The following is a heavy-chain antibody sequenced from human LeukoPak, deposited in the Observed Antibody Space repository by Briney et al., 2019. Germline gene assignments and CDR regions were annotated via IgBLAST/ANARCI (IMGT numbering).Heavy chain of an antibody. Sequence: PGGSLRLSCAASGFSFSSYSMNWVRQAPGKGLEWVSYISGSGNAKHYTDSVKGRFTISRDNAKNALYLQMNSLRAEDTAVYFCARDYVYAFDYWGQGTLVTISS. CDR1: GFSFSSYS. J-gene: IGHJ4*02. V-gene: IGHV3-48*01. CDR3: ARDYVYAFDY. D-gene: IGHD2/OR15-2a*01. CDR2: ISGSGNAK.